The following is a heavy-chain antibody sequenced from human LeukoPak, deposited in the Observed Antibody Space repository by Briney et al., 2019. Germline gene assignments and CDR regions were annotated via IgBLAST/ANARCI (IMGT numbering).Heavy chain of an antibody. J-gene: IGHJ4*02. D-gene: IGHD5-12*01. Sequence: SETLSLTCSVFGYSISSSGYSWCWIRQPPGKGLECIGYMYHSGSTYYNPSLKSRVTISLDRSKNQFSLNLSSVTAADTAVYYCARGGRSFFDYWGQGTLVTVSS. V-gene: IGHV4-30-2*01. CDR3: ARGGRSFFDY. CDR2: MYHSGST. CDR1: GYSISSSGYS.